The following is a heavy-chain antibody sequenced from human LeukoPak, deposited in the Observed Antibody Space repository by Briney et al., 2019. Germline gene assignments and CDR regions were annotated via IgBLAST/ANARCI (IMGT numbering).Heavy chain of an antibody. CDR2: VIGGSGGTT. J-gene: IGHJ4*02. D-gene: IGHD4-17*01. Sequence: GRSLRLSCVTSGFTFSNYAMNWVRQAPGKGLEWVSGVIGGSGGTTYYAESVEGRFSISRDNSKNTLYLQMNSLRAEDTAVYYCASREDYGDYGGVYWGQGTLVTVSS. CDR3: ASREDYGDYGGVY. CDR1: GFTFSNYA. V-gene: IGHV3-23*01.